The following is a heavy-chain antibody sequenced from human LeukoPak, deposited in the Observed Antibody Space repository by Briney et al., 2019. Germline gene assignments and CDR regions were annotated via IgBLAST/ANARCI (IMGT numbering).Heavy chain of an antibody. CDR2: IYYSGST. CDR1: GGSMSSYY. J-gene: IGHJ4*02. CDR3: AREGGNGYSSSWSYFDY. D-gene: IGHD6-13*01. V-gene: IGHV4-59*06. Sequence: PSETLSLTCTVSGGSMSSYYWSWIRQHPGKGLEWIGYIYYSGSTYYNPSLKSRVTISVDTSKNQFSLKLSSVTAADTAVYYCAREGGNGYSSSWSYFDYWGQGTLVTVSS.